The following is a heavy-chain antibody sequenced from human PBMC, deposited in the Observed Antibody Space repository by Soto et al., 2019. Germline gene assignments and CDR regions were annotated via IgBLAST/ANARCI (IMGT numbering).Heavy chain of an antibody. V-gene: IGHV4-34*01. D-gene: IGHD2-8*02. J-gene: IGHJ4*01. CDR2: INHSGST. CDR3: ARDKITGLFDY. CDR1: GGSFSGYY. Sequence: SSGTLPITCAVYGGSFSGYYWAWIRQPPGTWLEWIGEINHSGSTNYNPSLKSRVTISVDTSKNQFSLKLTSVTAADTAVYYCARDKITGLFDYWGHGTLVTVS.